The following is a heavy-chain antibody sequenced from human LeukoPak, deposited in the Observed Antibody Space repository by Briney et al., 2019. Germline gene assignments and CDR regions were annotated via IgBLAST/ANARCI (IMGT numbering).Heavy chain of an antibody. V-gene: IGHV3-30*02. J-gene: IGHJ3*02. CDR2: IRYDGSNK. Sequence: GGSLRLSCAASGFTFSSYGMHWVRQAPGKGLEWVAFIRYDGSNKYYADSVKGRFTISRDNSKNTLYLQMNSLRAEDTAVYYCAKPGYCSSTSCYTKDGAFDIWGQGTMVTVSS. CDR3: AKPGYCSSTSCYTKDGAFDI. CDR1: GFTFSSYG. D-gene: IGHD2-2*02.